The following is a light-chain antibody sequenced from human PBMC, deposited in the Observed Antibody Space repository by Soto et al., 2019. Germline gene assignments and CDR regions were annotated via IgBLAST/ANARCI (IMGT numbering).Light chain of an antibody. CDR3: QTWVTGIQV. V-gene: IGLV4-69*01. Sequence: QLVLTQSPSASASLGASVKLTCTLSSGHSSYAIAWHQQRPEKGPRYLMKLNSDGSHSKGDGIPDRFSGSSSGAERYLTISRLQSEDEADYYCQTWVTGIQVFGGGTKLTVL. CDR2: LNSDGSH. CDR1: SGHSSYA. J-gene: IGLJ2*01.